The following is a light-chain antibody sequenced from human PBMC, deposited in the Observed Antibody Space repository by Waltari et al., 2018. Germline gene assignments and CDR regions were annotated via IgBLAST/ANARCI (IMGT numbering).Light chain of an antibody. J-gene: IGKJ4*01. V-gene: IGKV3-11*01. CDR3: QHRNTGLT. Sequence: EIVLTQSPVTLSLSPGDTATLSCRASQSIGSYLAWYQRKPGQAPRLLIYDASNRAAGIPPRFSGGWSGTDFTLTISGLEPEDFAVYYCQHRNTGLTFGGGTKVEIE. CDR1: QSIGSY. CDR2: DAS.